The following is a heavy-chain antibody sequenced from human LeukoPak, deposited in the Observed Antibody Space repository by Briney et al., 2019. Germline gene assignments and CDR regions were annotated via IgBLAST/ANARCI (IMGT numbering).Heavy chain of an antibody. CDR3: ATAPGYCSSTSCPPDY. Sequence: SXTLSLTCTVSGYSISSGYYWGWIRQPPGQGLEWIGSIYHSGSTYYNPSLKSRVTISVDTSKNQFSLKLSSVTAADTAVYYCATAPGYCSSTSCPPDYWGQGTLVTVSS. CDR2: IYHSGST. CDR1: GYSISSGYY. V-gene: IGHV4-38-2*02. D-gene: IGHD2-2*01. J-gene: IGHJ4*02.